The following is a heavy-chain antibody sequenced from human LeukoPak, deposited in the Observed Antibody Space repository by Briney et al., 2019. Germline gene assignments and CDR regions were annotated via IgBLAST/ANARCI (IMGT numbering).Heavy chain of an antibody. CDR1: GGSISSYY. CDR2: IYYSGYT. Sequence: PSETLSLTCTVSGGSISSYYWSWIRQPPGKGLKWIGNIYYSGYTTYSPSLRSRVTISVDTSKNQFSLKLSSVTAADTAMYYCARRDSSGLGGFDYWGQGTLVTVSS. V-gene: IGHV4-59*01. J-gene: IGHJ4*02. D-gene: IGHD6-19*01. CDR3: ARRDSSGLGGFDY.